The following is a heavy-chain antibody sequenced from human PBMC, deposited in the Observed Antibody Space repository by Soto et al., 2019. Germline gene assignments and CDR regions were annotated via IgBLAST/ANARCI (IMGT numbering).Heavy chain of an antibody. D-gene: IGHD3-22*01. Sequence: VQLVQSGAEVKKPGSSVKVSCKASGGTFSSYAISWVRQAPGQGLEWMGGIIPIFGTANYAQKFQGRVTITADESTSTAYMELSSLRSEDTAVYYCARDPHYYDSSGYYGWGQGTLVTVSS. CDR3: ARDPHYYDSSGYYG. V-gene: IGHV1-69*01. CDR2: IIPIFGTA. CDR1: GGTFSSYA. J-gene: IGHJ4*02.